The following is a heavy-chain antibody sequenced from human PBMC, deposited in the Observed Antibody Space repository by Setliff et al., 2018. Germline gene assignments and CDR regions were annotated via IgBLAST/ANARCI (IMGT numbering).Heavy chain of an antibody. D-gene: IGHD1-7*01. J-gene: IGHJ5*02. CDR1: GYTFTSYY. CDR3: ARGRTLNWNYFINWFDP. CDR2: INAGNGNT. V-gene: IGHV1-18*04. Sequence: GASVKVSCKASGYTFTSYYMHWVRQAPGQGLEWKGWINAGNGNTKYSQKFQGRVTMTTDTSTSTAYMELRSLRSDDTAVYYCARGRTLNWNYFINWFDPWGQGTLVTVSS.